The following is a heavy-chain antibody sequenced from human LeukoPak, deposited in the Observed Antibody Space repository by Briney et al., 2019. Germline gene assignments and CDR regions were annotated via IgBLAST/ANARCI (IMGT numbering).Heavy chain of an antibody. V-gene: IGHV1-18*01. CDR3: ARSVGKQQLVPRDYYYYYMDV. CDR1: GYTFTSYD. D-gene: IGHD6-13*01. Sequence: ASVKVSCKASGYTFTSYDINWVRRATGQGLEWMGWISPYNGNTNYAQKLQGRVTMTTDTSTSTAYMELRSLRSDDTAVYYCARSVGKQQLVPRDYYYYYMDVWGKGTTVTVSS. CDR2: ISPYNGNT. J-gene: IGHJ6*03.